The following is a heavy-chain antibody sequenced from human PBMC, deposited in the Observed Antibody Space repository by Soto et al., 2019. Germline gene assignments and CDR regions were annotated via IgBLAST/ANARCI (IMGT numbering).Heavy chain of an antibody. J-gene: IGHJ5*02. CDR1: GDTFTSYY. CDR3: ARSSGGNFGIIIEGSNWFDP. Sequence: QVQLVQSGAEVKRPGASVKVSCKAPGDTFTSYYLNWVRQAPGQALEWMGVINPHGGSTKYAQKFQGRITMTRDTSRSTVYMELSSLRSDDTAIYYCARSSGGNFGIIIEGSNWFDPWGQGTLVTVSS. CDR2: INPHGGST. D-gene: IGHD3-3*01. V-gene: IGHV1-46*01.